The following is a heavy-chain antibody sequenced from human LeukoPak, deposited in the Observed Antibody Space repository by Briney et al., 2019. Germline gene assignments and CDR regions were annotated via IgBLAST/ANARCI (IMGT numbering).Heavy chain of an antibody. J-gene: IGHJ6*02. D-gene: IGHD1-26*01. CDR1: GFTVSSNY. CDR3: ATLGATTHYYYGMDV. Sequence: PGGSLRLSCAASGFTVSSNYMSWVRQAPGKGLEWVSVIYSGGSTYYADSVKGRFTISRDNSKNTLYLQMNSLRAEDTAVYYCATLGATTHYYYGMDVWGQGTTVTVSS. V-gene: IGHV3-66*01. CDR2: IYSGGST.